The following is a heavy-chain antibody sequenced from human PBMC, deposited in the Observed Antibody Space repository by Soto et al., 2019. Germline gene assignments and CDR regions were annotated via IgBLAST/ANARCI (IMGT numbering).Heavy chain of an antibody. J-gene: IGHJ6*02. CDR2: IHHSGST. V-gene: IGHV4-61*01. D-gene: IGHD6-19*01. Sequence: QVQLQESGPGLVKPSETLSLTCTVSGGSVSSGSYYWNWIRLPPGKGLEWIGYIHHSGSTNYNPSLKSRVTISLDTSNNQFSLKLSSVTAADTAVYYCARPQSSGWYFDGMDVWGQGTTVTVSS. CDR3: ARPQSSGWYFDGMDV. CDR1: GGSVSSGSYY.